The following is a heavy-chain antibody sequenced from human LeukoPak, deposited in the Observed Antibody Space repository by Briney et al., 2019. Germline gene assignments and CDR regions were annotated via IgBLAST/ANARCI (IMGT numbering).Heavy chain of an antibody. D-gene: IGHD3-10*01. V-gene: IGHV3-7*01. CDR2: IRQDGGEK. CDR1: GFTFDNYW. J-gene: IGHJ4*02. Sequence: PGGSLRLSCAASGFTFDNYWMTWVRQAPGKGLEWVANIRQDGGEKYYVDSVKGRLTISRDNTKNSLYLQMNSLRAEDTAVYYCARAQPFGGCWGQGTLVTVSS. CDR3: ARAQPFGGC.